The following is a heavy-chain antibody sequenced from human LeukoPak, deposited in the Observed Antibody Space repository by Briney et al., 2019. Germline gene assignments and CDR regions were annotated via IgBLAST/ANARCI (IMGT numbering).Heavy chain of an antibody. V-gene: IGHV3-30*04. D-gene: IGHD2-8*01. CDR1: GFTLRSYA. CDR3: VREGNNEGGNTFDI. CDR2: IAKDESYK. J-gene: IGHJ3*02. Sequence: GSSLRLSCAASGFTLRSYAMNWVRQAPGKGLEWVAVIAKDESYKHYADSLKGRFTISRDNSNTLYLQMNNLRVEDTAVYYCVREGNNEGGNTFDIWGQGTMVTVSS.